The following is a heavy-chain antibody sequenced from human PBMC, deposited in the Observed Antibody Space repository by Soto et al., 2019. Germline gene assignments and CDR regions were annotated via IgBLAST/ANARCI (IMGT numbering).Heavy chain of an antibody. V-gene: IGHV3-23*01. Sequence: GGSLRLSCAASGFTFSSYAMSWVRQAPGKGLEWVSAISGSGGSTYYADSVKGRFTISRDNSKNTLYLQSNSLRDEDTAVYYCAKPYCSGGTCYSWVQVNWLDPWGQGTLVTVSS. CDR3: AKPYCSGGTCYSWVQVNWLDP. CDR2: ISGSGGST. D-gene: IGHD2-15*01. J-gene: IGHJ5*02. CDR1: GFTFSSYA.